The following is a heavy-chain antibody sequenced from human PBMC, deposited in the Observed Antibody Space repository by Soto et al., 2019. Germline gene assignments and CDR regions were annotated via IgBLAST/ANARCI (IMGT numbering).Heavy chain of an antibody. D-gene: IGHD1-26*01. J-gene: IGHJ6*02. CDR1: GFTFTSSS. V-gene: IGHV3-21*01. CDR3: AKVGGARLAYYYYYGMDV. Sequence: GGSLRLSCAASGFTFTSSSMNWVRQAPGKGLEWVSSISGTSDYIDYAASVRGRFTISRDNAKDSLYLQMNSLRAEDTAVYYCAKVGGARLAYYYYYGMDVSGQGTTVTVS. CDR2: ISGTSDYI.